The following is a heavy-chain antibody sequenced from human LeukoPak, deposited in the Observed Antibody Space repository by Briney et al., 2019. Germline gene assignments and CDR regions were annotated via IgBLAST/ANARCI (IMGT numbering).Heavy chain of an antibody. J-gene: IGHJ4*02. CDR2: ISYDGSNK. CDR1: GFTFSSYG. Sequence: PGGSLRLSCAASGFTFSSYGMHWLRQAPGKGLEWVAVISYDGSNKYYADSVKGRFTISRDNSKNTLYLQMNSLRAEDTAVYYCVKVPWFGELSPLDYWGQGTLVTVSS. V-gene: IGHV3-30*18. CDR3: VKVPWFGELSPLDY. D-gene: IGHD3-10*01.